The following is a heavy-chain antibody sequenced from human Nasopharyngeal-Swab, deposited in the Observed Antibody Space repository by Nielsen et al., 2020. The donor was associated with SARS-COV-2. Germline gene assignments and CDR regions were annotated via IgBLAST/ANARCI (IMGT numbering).Heavy chain of an antibody. CDR1: GFTFSSYS. CDR3: ARGRRSFPTDY. CDR2: ISSSSSYI. V-gene: IGHV3-21*01. D-gene: IGHD1-1*01. J-gene: IGHJ4*02. Sequence: GRSLRLSCAASGFTFSSYSMNWVRQAPGKGLEWVSSISSSSSYIYYADSVKGRFTISRDNAKNSLYLQMNSLRAEDTAVYYCARGRRSFPTDYWGQGTLVTVSS.